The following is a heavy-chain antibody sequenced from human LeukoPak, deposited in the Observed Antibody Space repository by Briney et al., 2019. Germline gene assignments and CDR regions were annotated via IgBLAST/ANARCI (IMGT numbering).Heavy chain of an antibody. D-gene: IGHD2-15*01. CDR1: GGSISSFY. J-gene: IGHJ1*01. V-gene: IGHV4-59*01. CDR3: ARVLGYCSGGGCSEYFQH. CDR2: IYYSGST. Sequence: SETLSLTCSVSGGSISSFYWSWIRQPPGKGLEWIGYIYYSGSTNYNPSLRSRVTISVDTSKNQFSLKLSSVTAADTAVYYCARVLGYCSGGGCSEYFQHWGQGTLVTVSS.